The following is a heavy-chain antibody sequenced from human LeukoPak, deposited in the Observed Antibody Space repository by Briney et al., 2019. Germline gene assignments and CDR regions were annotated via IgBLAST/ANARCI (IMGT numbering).Heavy chain of an antibody. CDR3: TRETAFDF. J-gene: IGHJ3*01. Sequence: GGSLRLSCAASGFTFSSYAMHWVRQASGKGLEWVSSISRSSDYTYYVDSVKGRFTISRDNAKNSLYLQMNSLRAEDSAVYYCTRETAFDFWGQGTVVTVSS. V-gene: IGHV3-21*01. CDR2: ISRSSDYT. CDR1: GFTFSSYA.